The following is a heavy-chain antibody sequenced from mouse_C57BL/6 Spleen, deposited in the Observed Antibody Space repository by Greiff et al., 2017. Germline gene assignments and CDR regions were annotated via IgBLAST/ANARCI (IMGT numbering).Heavy chain of an antibody. V-gene: IGHV1-84*01. Sequence: LQESGPELVKPGASVKISCKASGYTFTDYYINWVKQRPGQGLEWIGWIYPGSTNTKYNEKVKGKATLTVDTSSSTAYMQLSSLTSEDSAVYFCARANYVSSMDYWGQGTSVTVSS. CDR3: ARANYVSSMDY. D-gene: IGHD1-1*01. CDR1: GYTFTDYY. J-gene: IGHJ4*01. CDR2: IYPGSTNT.